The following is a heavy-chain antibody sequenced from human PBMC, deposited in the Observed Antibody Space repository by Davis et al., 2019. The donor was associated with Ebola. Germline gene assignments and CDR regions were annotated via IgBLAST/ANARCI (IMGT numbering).Heavy chain of an antibody. CDR3: TTVAREGDY. J-gene: IGHJ4*02. Sequence: GESLKISCAASGFTVSSNYMSWVRQAPGKGLEWVGRIKSKTDGGTTDYAAPVKGRFTISRDDSKNTLYLQMNSLKTEDTAVYYCTTVAREGDYWGQGTLVTVSS. CDR2: IKSKTDGGTT. CDR1: GFTVSSNY. D-gene: IGHD5-12*01. V-gene: IGHV3-15*01.